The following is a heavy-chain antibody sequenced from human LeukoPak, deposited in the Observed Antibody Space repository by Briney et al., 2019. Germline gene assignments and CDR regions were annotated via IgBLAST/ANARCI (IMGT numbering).Heavy chain of an antibody. V-gene: IGHV4-34*01. CDR2: INHSGST. J-gene: IGHJ5*02. CDR3: ARLLAVEYCSSTSCGNVGWFDP. CDR1: GGSISSYY. Sequence: PSETLSLTCTVSGGSISSYYWSWIRQPPGKGLEWIGEINHSGSTNYNPSLKSRVTISVDTSKNQFSLKLSSVTAADTAVYYCARLLAVEYCSSTSCGNVGWFDPWGQGTLVTVSS. D-gene: IGHD2-2*01.